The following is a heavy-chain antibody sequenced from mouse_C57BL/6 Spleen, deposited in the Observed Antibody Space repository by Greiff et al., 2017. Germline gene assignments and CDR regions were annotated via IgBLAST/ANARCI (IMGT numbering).Heavy chain of an antibody. V-gene: IGHV1-22*01. J-gene: IGHJ2*01. Sequence: EVQLQQSGPELVKPGASVKMSCKASGYTFTDYNMHWVKQSHGKSLEWIGDINPNNGGTSYNQKFKGKATLTVNKSSSTAYMELRSLTSEDSAVYYCARGGYGGFDYWGQGTTLTVSS. D-gene: IGHD3-2*02. CDR1: GYTFTDYN. CDR3: ARGGYGGFDY. CDR2: INPNNGGT.